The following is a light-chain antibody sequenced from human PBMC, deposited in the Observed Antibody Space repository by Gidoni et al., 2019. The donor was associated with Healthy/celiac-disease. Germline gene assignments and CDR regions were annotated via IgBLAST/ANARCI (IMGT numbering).Light chain of an antibody. CDR1: QRISSC. CDR3: QQDNSYSWT. V-gene: IGKV1-5*01. CDR2: DAS. Sequence: DIQITHSPSTLSASVGDRVTITCRASQRISSCLGWYQQKPGKAPKLLIYDASSLESGVPSRFSGSGSGTEFTLTISSLQPDDFATYYCQQDNSYSWTFGQGTKVEIK. J-gene: IGKJ1*01.